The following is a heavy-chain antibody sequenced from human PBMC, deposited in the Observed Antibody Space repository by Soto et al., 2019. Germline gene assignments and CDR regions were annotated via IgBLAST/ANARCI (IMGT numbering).Heavy chain of an antibody. D-gene: IGHD3-10*01. CDR3: TTVGGRGSGSFYKLQY. V-gene: IGHV3-15*01. Sequence: GGSLRLSCAASGLTFSNFLMSWVRQTPGKGLEWVGRIKSRSEGGATEYTASVTGRFSISRDDSKDTLYLQMNSLQIEDTAVYFCTTVGGRGSGSFYKLQYWGQGTQVTVSS. J-gene: IGHJ1*01. CDR2: IKSRSEGGAT. CDR1: GLTFSNFL.